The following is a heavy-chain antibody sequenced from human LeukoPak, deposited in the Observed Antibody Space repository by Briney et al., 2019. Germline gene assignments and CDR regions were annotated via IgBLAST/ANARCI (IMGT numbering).Heavy chain of an antibody. CDR3: ARHGVPGMVRGVIIASSPYLLNYNWFDP. CDR1: GGSISSSNYY. V-gene: IGHV4-39*01. D-gene: IGHD3-10*01. Sequence: PSETLSLTCTVSGGSISSSNYYWGWIRQPPGKGLEWIGSIYYSGSTYYNPSLKSRVTISVDTSKNQFSLKLSSVTAADTAVYYCARHGVPGMVRGVIIASSPYLLNYNWFDPWGQGTLVTVSS. CDR2: IYYSGST. J-gene: IGHJ5*02.